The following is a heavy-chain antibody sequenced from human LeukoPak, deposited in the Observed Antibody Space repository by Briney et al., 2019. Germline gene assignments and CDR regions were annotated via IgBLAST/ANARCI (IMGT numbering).Heavy chain of an antibody. CDR1: GYTFTSYD. CDR2: MNPNSGNT. CDR3: ARSELFTNDAFDI. V-gene: IGHV1-8*01. Sequence: ASVKVSCKASGYTFTSYDINWVRQATGQGLEWMGWMNPNSGNTGYAQKFQGRVTMTRNTSISTAYMELSSLRSEDTAVYYCARSELFTNDAFDIWGQGTMVTVSS. J-gene: IGHJ3*02. D-gene: IGHD1-7*01.